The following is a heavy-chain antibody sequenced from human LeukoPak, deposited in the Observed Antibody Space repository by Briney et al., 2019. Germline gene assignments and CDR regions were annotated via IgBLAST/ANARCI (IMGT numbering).Heavy chain of an antibody. J-gene: IGHJ4*02. CDR2: IIPIFGTA. D-gene: IGHD3-3*01. CDR3: AREMARSDDFWSGYYNFDY. CDR1: GGTFSSYA. V-gene: IGHV1-69*13. Sequence: SVKVSCKASGGTFSSYAISWVRQAPGQGLEWMGGIIPIFGTANYAQKFQGRVTITADESTSTAYMELSSLRSEDTAVCYCAREMARSDDFWSGYYNFDYWGQGTLVTVSS.